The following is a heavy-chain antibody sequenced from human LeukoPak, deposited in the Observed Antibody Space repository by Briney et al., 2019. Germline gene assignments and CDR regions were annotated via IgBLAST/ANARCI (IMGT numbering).Heavy chain of an antibody. V-gene: IGHV3-7*01. Sequence: GGSLRLSCAASGFTFSSYWISWVRQAPGKGLEWVANIKEDGSEKRDVDSVKGRFTISRDNAKNSLYLQMNSLRVEDTGVYYCASWGEGALDNWGQGTLVTVSS. CDR2: IKEDGSEK. CDR3: ASWGEGALDN. CDR1: GFTFSSYW. J-gene: IGHJ4*02. D-gene: IGHD1-26*01.